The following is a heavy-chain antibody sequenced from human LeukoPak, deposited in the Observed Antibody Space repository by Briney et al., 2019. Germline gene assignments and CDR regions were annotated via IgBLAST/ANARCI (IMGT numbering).Heavy chain of an antibody. Sequence: ASVKVSCKASGYTFTSYGISWVRQAPGQGLEWMGWISAYNGNTNYAQKFQGRVTITRDTSASTAYMELSSLRSEDTAVYYCARGDTVLFDPWGQGTLVTVSS. V-gene: IGHV1-18*01. CDR3: ARGDTVLFDP. CDR1: GYTFTSYG. J-gene: IGHJ5*02. D-gene: IGHD4-17*01. CDR2: ISAYNGNT.